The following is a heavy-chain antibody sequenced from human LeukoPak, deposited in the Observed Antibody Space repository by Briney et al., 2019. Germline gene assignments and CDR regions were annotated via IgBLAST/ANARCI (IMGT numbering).Heavy chain of an antibody. D-gene: IGHD1-14*01. Sequence: SETLSLTCTVSGGSTSSGNYYWGWIRQPPGKGLEWIGGISSSGNTYYNPSLKSRVTISVDTSKNQFTLKLSSVTAADTAVYYCARPWADRDDYWGQGTLVTVSS. CDR3: ARPWADRDDY. V-gene: IGHV4-39*01. CDR1: GGSTSSGNYY. J-gene: IGHJ4*02. CDR2: ISSSGNT.